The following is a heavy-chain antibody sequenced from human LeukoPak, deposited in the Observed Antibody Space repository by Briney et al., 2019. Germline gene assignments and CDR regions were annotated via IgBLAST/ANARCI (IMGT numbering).Heavy chain of an antibody. CDR3: ARDGARTRGVADY. CDR1: GFTFSSYA. J-gene: IGHJ4*02. D-gene: IGHD1-26*01. V-gene: IGHV3-21*01. CDR2: ISSSSSYI. Sequence: GGSLRLSCAASGFTFSSYAMSWVRQAPGKGLEWVSSISSSSSYIYYADSVKGRFTISRDNAKNSLYLQMNSLRAEDTAVYYCARDGARTRGVADYWAREPWSPSPQ.